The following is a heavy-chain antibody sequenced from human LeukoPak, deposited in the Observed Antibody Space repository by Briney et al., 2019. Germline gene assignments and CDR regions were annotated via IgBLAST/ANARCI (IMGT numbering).Heavy chain of an antibody. V-gene: IGHV5-10-1*01. CDR1: GYSFTSYW. CDR3: ARPILAAGGHDAFDI. D-gene: IGHD6-13*01. CDR2: IDPSDSYT. J-gene: IGHJ3*02. Sequence: GESMKISCKGSGYSFTSYWISWVRQMPGKGLEWMGRIDPSDSYTNYSPSFQGHVTISADKSISTAYLQWSSLKASDTAMHYCARPILAAGGHDAFDIWGQGTMVTVSS.